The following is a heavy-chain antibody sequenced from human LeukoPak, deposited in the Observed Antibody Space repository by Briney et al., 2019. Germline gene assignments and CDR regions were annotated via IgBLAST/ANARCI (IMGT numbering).Heavy chain of an antibody. D-gene: IGHD1-26*01. CDR1: QFTFSYYW. CDR3: ARADVGAKGIVDY. CDR2: IKQDESET. V-gene: IGHV3-7*01. J-gene: IGHJ4*02. Sequence: GGSLRLSCTASQFTFSYYWMSWVRQGPGKGLEWVANIKQDESETYYVDSVKGRFTISRDNAKNSLYLQMNSLRAEDTAVYYCARADVGAKGIVDYWGQGTLVTVSS.